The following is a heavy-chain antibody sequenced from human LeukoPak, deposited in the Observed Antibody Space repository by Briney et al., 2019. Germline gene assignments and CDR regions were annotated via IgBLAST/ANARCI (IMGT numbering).Heavy chain of an antibody. J-gene: IGHJ5*02. CDR3: ARVPTTWWFDP. CDR1: GYSITSGYY. CDR2: IHHTRST. D-gene: IGHD1-7*01. Sequence: PSETLSLTCAVSGYSITSGYYWGWIRQPPGKGLEWIGSIHHTRSTYSNPSLKSRVTILVDTSKNQFSLRLKSVTAADTAMYYCARVPTTWWFDPWGQGTLVTVSS. V-gene: IGHV4-38-2*01.